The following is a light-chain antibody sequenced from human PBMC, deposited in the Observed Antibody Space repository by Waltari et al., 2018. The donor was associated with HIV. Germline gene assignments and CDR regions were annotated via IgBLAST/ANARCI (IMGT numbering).Light chain of an antibody. CDR2: DVS. J-gene: IGKJ1*01. CDR3: QQYGSSPPQT. CDR1: ESVSNR. Sequence: EVVLTQSPGTLSLSPGERATLSCRASESVSNRLAWYQQKPGQAPRLLIFDVSSRATGIPDRFSGSGSGADFPLTISRLEPEDVAVYYCQQYGSSPPQTFGQGTKVEVK. V-gene: IGKV3-20*01.